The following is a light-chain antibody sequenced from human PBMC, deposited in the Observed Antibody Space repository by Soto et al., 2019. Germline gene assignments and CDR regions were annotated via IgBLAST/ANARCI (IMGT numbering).Light chain of an antibody. CDR2: GAS. J-gene: IGKJ5*01. CDR1: QSVSSN. V-gene: IGKV3-15*01. Sequence: EIVMTQSPATLSVSPGERATLSCWASQSVSSNLAWYQQKPGQAPRLLIYGASTRATGTPARFSGSGSGTEFTLTISSLQSEDFAVYYCQQYNNWPITFGQGTRLEI. CDR3: QQYNNWPIT.